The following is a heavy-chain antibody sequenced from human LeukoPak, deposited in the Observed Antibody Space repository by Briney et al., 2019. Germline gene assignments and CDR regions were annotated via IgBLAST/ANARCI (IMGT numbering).Heavy chain of an antibody. Sequence: SETLSLTCTVSGGSISSSSYYWGWIRQPPGKGLEWIGNIYYSGSTYYNPSLKSRVIISVDTSKNQFSLKLSSVTAADTAVYYCARDSPGYFDLWGRGTLVTVSS. J-gene: IGHJ2*01. CDR2: IYYSGST. CDR3: ARDSPGYFDL. V-gene: IGHV4-39*07. CDR1: GGSISSSSYY.